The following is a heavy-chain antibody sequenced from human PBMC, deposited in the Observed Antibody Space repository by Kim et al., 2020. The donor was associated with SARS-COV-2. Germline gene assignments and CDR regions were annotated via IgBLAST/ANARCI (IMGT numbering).Heavy chain of an antibody. D-gene: IGHD3-3*01. V-gene: IGHV1-24*01. CDR3: ATSRKRPDYDFWTGAFTPMSFGT. J-gene: IGHJ5*02. CDR2: FDPEDGET. Sequence: ASVKVSCKVSGYTLSELSMHWVRQAPGEGLEWMGGFDPEDGETIYAQEFQSRFTLTEDRSSDTAYMELSNLRSDDPAFYYSATSRKRPDYDFWTGAFTPMSFGTWGQGTLVTVSS. CDR1: GYTLSELS.